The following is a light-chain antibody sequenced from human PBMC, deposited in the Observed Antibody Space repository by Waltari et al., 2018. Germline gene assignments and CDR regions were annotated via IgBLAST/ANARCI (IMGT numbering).Light chain of an antibody. V-gene: IGLV1-44*01. Sequence: QSVLTPPPSAPGTPRQTPLLSCARGRSNLGRTTAHSYQPFPGTAPKLLIHTTDKRPSGVPDRFSASKSGTSASLAISGLQSEDEADYYCAAWDDSMNGQVVFGGGTKVTVL. CDR3: AAWDDSMNGQVV. CDR1: RSNLGRTT. CDR2: TTD. J-gene: IGLJ3*02.